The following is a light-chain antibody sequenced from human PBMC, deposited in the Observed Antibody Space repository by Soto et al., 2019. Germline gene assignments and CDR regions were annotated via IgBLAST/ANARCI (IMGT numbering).Light chain of an antibody. CDR1: QSVTSSS. CDR3: HQYGSSPLT. CDR2: GAS. V-gene: IGKV3-20*01. J-gene: IGKJ4*01. Sequence: EIVLTQSPGTLSLSPGERATLSCRASQSVTSSSLAWYQQKPVQAPRLLVYGASRRATGIPDRFSGSGSGTDFTLTISRLEPQDFAMYYCHQYGSSPLTFGGGTKVEIK.